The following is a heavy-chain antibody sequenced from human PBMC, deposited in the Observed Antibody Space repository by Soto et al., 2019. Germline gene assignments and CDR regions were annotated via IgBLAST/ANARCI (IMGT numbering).Heavy chain of an antibody. D-gene: IGHD5-12*01. CDR2: IIPIFGAA. J-gene: IGHJ5*02. CDR3: ARRRDGYNYWFDP. Sequence: RASVKVSCKASGGTFSSYAISWVRQAPGQGLEWMGGIIPIFGAANYAQKFQGRVTITADESTSTAYMELSSLRSEDTAVYYCARRRDGYNYWFDPWGQGTLVTVSS. V-gene: IGHV1-69*13. CDR1: GGTFSSYA.